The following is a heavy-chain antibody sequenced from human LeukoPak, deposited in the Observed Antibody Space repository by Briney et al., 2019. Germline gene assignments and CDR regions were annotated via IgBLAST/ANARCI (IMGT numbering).Heavy chain of an antibody. CDR2: IYYTGST. V-gene: IGHV4-61*01. D-gene: IGHD6-13*01. J-gene: IGHJ4*02. CDR1: SYSINSGNS. Sequence: PSETLSLTCAVSSYSINSGNSWGWIRQPPGKGLEWIGYIYYTGSTNYNPSLKSRVTISVDTSKNQFSLKLSSVTAADTAVYYCARDRPGGSSLDYWGQGTLVTVSS. CDR3: ARDRPGGSSLDY.